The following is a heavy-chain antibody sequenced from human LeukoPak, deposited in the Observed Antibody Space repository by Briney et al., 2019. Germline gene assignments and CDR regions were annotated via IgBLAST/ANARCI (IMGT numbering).Heavy chain of an antibody. CDR1: GGSISSSNYY. V-gene: IGHV4-39*01. D-gene: IGHD5-18*01. Sequence: PSETLSLTCTVSGGSISSSNYYWGWIRQPPGKGLEWIGSIYYSGSTYYNPSLKSRVTISVDTSKNQFSLKLSSVTAADTAVYYCARITPWIQYQEYGLDVWGQGTTVTVSS. J-gene: IGHJ6*02. CDR3: ARITPWIQYQEYGLDV. CDR2: IYYSGST.